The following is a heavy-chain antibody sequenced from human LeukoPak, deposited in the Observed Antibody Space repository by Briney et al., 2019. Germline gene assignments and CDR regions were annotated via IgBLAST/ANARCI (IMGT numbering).Heavy chain of an antibody. CDR2: IKQDGSEK. V-gene: IGHV3-7*01. D-gene: IGHD6-6*01. J-gene: IGHJ4*02. CDR3: GRDSPYSARGQPTDY. Sequence: PGGSLRLSCAASGFTFSNYWMNWVRQVPGKGLEWVADIKQDGSEKYYVDSVKGRFTISRDNAKNSLYLQMNSLRAEDTAVYYCGRDSPYSARGQPTDYWGQGTLVTVSS. CDR1: GFTFSNYW.